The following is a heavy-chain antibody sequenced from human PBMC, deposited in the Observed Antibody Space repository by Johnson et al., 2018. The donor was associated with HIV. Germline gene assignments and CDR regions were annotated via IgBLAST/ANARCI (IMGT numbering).Heavy chain of an antibody. CDR2: IKRKTDGETT. D-gene: IGHD1-26*01. J-gene: IGHJ3*02. Sequence: EVQLVESGGGLVQPGGSLRLSCAASGFTFTNAWMHWVRQAPGKGLEWVGRIKRKTDGETTDYTTPVKGRFTISRDDSKNTLYLQMNSLKTEDTAVYYCATDVPSAPYYNAFDIWGQGTMVTVSS. V-gene: IGHV3-15*01. CDR3: ATDVPSAPYYNAFDI. CDR1: GFTFTNAW.